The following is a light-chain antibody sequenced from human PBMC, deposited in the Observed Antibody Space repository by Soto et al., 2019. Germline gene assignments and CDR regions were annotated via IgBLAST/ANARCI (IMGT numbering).Light chain of an antibody. J-gene: IGKJ1*01. CDR1: QTILTY. Sequence: DIQMTQSPSSLSASVGDRVTITCRASQTILTYLNWYQQKPGQAPKLLIYAASSLQSGVPSRFSGGGSATDFTLTISSLQPEDFGTYYCQQSFSTTWTFGHGTKVDIK. V-gene: IGKV1-39*01. CDR3: QQSFSTTWT. CDR2: AAS.